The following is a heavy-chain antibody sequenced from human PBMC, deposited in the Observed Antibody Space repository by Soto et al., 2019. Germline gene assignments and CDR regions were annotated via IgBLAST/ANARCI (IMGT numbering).Heavy chain of an antibody. D-gene: IGHD6-13*01. CDR3: ARDLVVAAAVLTQDYYYGMDV. Sequence: GGSLRLSCAASGFTFSSYGMHWVRQAPGKGLEWVAVIWYDGSNKYYADSVKGRFTISRDNSKNTLYLQMNSLRAEDTAVYYCARDLVVAAAVLTQDYYYGMDVWGQGTTVTVSS. J-gene: IGHJ6*02. CDR2: IWYDGSNK. V-gene: IGHV3-33*01. CDR1: GFTFSSYG.